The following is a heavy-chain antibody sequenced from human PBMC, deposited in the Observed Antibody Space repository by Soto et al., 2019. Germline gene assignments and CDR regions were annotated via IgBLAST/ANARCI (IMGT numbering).Heavy chain of an antibody. Sequence: SETLSLTCTVSGGSISSGGYYWSWIRQHPGKGLEWIGYIYYSGSTYYNPSLKSRVTISVDTSKNQFSLKLSSVTAADTAVYYCARGSYCSSTSCPSFWMDWFDPWGQGTLVTVS. J-gene: IGHJ5*02. CDR3: ARGSYCSSTSCPSFWMDWFDP. CDR2: IYYSGST. CDR1: GGSISSGGYY. D-gene: IGHD2-2*01. V-gene: IGHV4-31*03.